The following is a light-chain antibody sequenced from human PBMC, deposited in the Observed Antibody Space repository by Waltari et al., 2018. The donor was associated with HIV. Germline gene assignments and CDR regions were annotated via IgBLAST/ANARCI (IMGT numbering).Light chain of an antibody. J-gene: IGLJ2*01. V-gene: IGLV3-21*03. CDR3: QVWDFRSDEVI. CDR1: DTGSKR. CDR2: DDD. Sequence: SYMLTQSPSVSVAPGNTAAIPWGGNDTGSKRIHWYQHKSGQAPVLMIYDDDDRPSGIPERFSGSNSANTATLTITRVEAGDEADYFCQVWDFRSDEVIFGGGTKMTVL.